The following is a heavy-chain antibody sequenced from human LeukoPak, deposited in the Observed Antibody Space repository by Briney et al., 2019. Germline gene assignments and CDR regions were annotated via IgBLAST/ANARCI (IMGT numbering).Heavy chain of an antibody. D-gene: IGHD6-19*01. CDR3: ARAGTVGIAVAGDLRY. CDR2: INPYNGHT. CDR1: GYTFTTYG. V-gene: IGHV1-18*01. Sequence: ASVKVSCKASGYTFTTYGFTWVRQAPGQGLEWMGWINPYNGHTNFAQKLQGRVTMTTDTSTSTAYMELRSLRSDDTAVYYCARAGTVGIAVAGDLRYWGQGTLVTVSS. J-gene: IGHJ4*02.